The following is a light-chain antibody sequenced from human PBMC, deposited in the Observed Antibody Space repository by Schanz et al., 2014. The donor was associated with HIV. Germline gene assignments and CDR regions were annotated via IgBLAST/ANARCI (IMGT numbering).Light chain of an antibody. Sequence: QSALTQPASVSGSPGQSITISCTGTSSDVGGYKYVSWYQQHPGKAPKLMIFEVSSRPSGVSNRFSGSKSGNTASLTISGLQADDEADYYCSSYTSSTTWVFGGGTKLTVL. J-gene: IGLJ3*02. CDR2: EVS. CDR1: SSDVGGYKY. CDR3: SSYTSSTTWV. V-gene: IGLV2-14*03.